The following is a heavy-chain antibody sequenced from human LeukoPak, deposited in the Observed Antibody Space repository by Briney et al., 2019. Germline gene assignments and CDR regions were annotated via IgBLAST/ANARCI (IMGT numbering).Heavy chain of an antibody. J-gene: IGHJ5*02. CDR2: INHSGST. Sequence: SETLSLTCAVYGGSFSGYYWSWIRQPPGKGLEWIGEINHSGSTNYNPSLKSRVTISVDTSKNQFSLKLSSVTAADTAVYYCALTRTATTEFDPWGQGTLVTVSS. D-gene: IGHD4-4*01. CDR1: GGSFSGYY. V-gene: IGHV4-34*01. CDR3: ALTRTATTEFDP.